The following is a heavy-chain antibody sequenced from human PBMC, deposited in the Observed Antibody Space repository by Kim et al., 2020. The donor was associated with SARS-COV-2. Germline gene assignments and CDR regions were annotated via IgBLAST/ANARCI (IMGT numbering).Heavy chain of an antibody. Sequence: SETLSLTCAVYGGSFSGYYWRWIRQPPGKGLEWIGSITPSGSTNYNPSLTSRVTISVDTSKNSISLKFSSVTAADTVVYDFVRTQTLSFGTVYFDYWCQG. CDR3: VRTQTLSFGTVYFDY. CDR2: ITPSGST. CDR1: GGSFSGYY. J-gene: IGHJ4*02. V-gene: IGHV4-34*01. D-gene: IGHD3-10*01.